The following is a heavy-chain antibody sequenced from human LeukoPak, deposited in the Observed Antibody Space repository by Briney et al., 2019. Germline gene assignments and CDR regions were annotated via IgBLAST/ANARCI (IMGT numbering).Heavy chain of an antibody. J-gene: IGHJ3*02. Sequence: GGSLRLSCTASGFIFSSYSMNWLRQAPGKGLEWVSYIGGDSSRISYADSVKGRFTISRDNAKNSLYLQMNSLRAEDTAVYYCARSSSYDYVWGSDLPWDAFDIWGQGTMVTVSS. CDR2: IGGDSSRI. V-gene: IGHV3-48*04. CDR3: ARSSSYDYVWGSDLPWDAFDI. D-gene: IGHD3-16*01. CDR1: GFIFSSYS.